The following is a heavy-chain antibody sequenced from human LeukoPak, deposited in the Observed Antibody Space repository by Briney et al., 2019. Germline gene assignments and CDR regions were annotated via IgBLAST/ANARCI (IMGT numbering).Heavy chain of an antibody. J-gene: IGHJ3*02. Sequence: SVKVSCKASGGTFSSYAISWVRQAPGQGLEWMGGVIPIHGTTNYAQKFQGRVTITADESTNTAYVELSSLRSEDTAVYYCAIRTVGYCSNIKCPYGAFDIWGQGTMVTVSS. CDR3: AIRTVGYCSNIKCPYGAFDI. CDR1: GGTFSSYA. D-gene: IGHD2-2*01. V-gene: IGHV1-69*13. CDR2: VIPIHGTT.